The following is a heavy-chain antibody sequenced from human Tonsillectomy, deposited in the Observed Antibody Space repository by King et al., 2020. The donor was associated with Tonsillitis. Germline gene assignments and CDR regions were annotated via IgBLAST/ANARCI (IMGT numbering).Heavy chain of an antibody. CDR3: ARDRNLGILAAAVPYYFDY. D-gene: IGHD6-13*01. Sequence: VQLVESGGGLVQPGGSLRLSCAASGFTFSRYEMNWIRQAPGKGLEGVSYISSRGSAIYYADSVRGRFAISRANAKNSLYLQMNSLRAEDTAVYYCARDRNLGILAAAVPYYFDYWGPGTLVTVSS. V-gene: IGHV3-48*03. J-gene: IGHJ4*02. CDR1: GFTFSRYE. CDR2: ISSRGSAI.